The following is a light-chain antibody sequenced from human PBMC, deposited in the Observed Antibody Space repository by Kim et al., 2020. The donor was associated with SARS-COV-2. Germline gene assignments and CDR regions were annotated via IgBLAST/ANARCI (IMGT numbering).Light chain of an antibody. Sequence: PGEGATLSGRARKSVTGSYIAWYQQKPGQTPRHHNYGPSSRATGVPDRFSGSESGTDFTLAISRLEPEDLAVYYCQQYGSSPVTVGQGTKLEI. V-gene: IGKV3-20*01. CDR1: KSVTGSY. CDR2: GPS. J-gene: IGKJ2*01. CDR3: QQYGSSPVT.